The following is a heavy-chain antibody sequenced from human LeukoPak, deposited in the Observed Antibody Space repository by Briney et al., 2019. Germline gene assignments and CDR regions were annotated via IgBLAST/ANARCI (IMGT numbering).Heavy chain of an antibody. D-gene: IGHD6-13*01. CDR1: GFTFSSYW. CDR2: INSGGNST. J-gene: IGHJ4*02. V-gene: IGHV3-74*01. Sequence: GGSLRLSCAASGFTFSSYWMHWVRQAPGKGLVGVSRINSGGNSTSYADSVKGRFTISRDNAKNTLYLQMNSLRAEDTAVYYCARGGAAAGLLDYWGQGTLVTVSS. CDR3: ARGGAAAGLLDY.